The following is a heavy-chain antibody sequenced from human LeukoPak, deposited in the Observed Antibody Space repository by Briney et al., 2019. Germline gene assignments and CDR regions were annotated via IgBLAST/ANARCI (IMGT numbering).Heavy chain of an antibody. D-gene: IGHD6-13*01. CDR3: ARLGSSWYASHHNWFDP. Sequence: PGGSLRLSCAASGFTLSTYAMSWVRQTPGKGLEWVAATSSSDAGTYPADSVRGRFTISRDNSKNTLYLQMNSLRAEDTAVYYCARLGSSWYASHHNWFDPWGQGTLVTVSS. CDR2: TSSSDAGT. J-gene: IGHJ5*02. V-gene: IGHV3-23*01. CDR1: GFTLSTYA.